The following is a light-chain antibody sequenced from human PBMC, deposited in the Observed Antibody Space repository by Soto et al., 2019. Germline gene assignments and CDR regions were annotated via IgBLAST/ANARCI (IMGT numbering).Light chain of an antibody. CDR2: GAY. CDR1: QSVSFN. Sequence: EIVMTQSPATLSVSPGERATLSCRASQSVSFNLAWYQQKPGQAPRLLIYGAYTRATGIPARFSGSGSGIEFTLTINSLLSEDFAVYYCQQYHNWPLTFGQGTKVEIK. CDR3: QQYHNWPLT. V-gene: IGKV3-15*01. J-gene: IGKJ1*01.